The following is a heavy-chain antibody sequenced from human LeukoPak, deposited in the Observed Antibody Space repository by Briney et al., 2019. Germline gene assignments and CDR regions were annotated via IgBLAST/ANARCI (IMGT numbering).Heavy chain of an antibody. D-gene: IGHD4-17*01. CDR2: ISAYNGNT. CDR3: ARDRGDYAGYFDL. J-gene: IGHJ2*01. Sequence: ASVKVSCKASGYTFTSYGISWVRQAPGQGLEWMGWISAYNGNTNYAQKFQGRVTMTRDTSISTAYMELSRLRSDDTAVYYCARDRGDYAGYFDLWGRGTLVTVSS. CDR1: GYTFTSYG. V-gene: IGHV1-18*01.